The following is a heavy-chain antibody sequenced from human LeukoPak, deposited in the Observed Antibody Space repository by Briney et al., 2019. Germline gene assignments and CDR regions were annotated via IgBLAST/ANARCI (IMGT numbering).Heavy chain of an antibody. D-gene: IGHD3-10*01. CDR1: GGTFSSYA. Sequence: ASVKVSCKASGGTFSSYAISWVRQAPGQGLEWMGGIIPIFGTANYAQKFQGRVTITADKSTSTAYMELSSLRSEDTAVYYCARDNRDYYGSGSYHDYFDYWGQGTLVTVPS. J-gene: IGHJ4*02. CDR2: IIPIFGTA. CDR3: ARDNRDYYGSGSYHDYFDY. V-gene: IGHV1-69*06.